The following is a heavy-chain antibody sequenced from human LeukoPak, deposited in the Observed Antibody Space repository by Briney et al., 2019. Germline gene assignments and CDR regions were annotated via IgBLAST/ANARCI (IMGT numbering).Heavy chain of an antibody. D-gene: IGHD6-19*01. CDR1: GGSFSGYY. CDR2: INHSGST. Sequence: SETLSLTCAVYGGSFSGYYWSWIRQPPGKGLEWIGEINHSGSTNYNPSLKSRVTISVDTSKNQFSLKLSSVTAADTAVYYCAGTSSGAYAFDIWGQGTMVTVSS. J-gene: IGHJ3*02. CDR3: AGTSSGAYAFDI. V-gene: IGHV4-34*01.